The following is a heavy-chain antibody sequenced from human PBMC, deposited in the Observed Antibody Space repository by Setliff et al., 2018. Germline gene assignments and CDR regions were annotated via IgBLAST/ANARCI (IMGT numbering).Heavy chain of an antibody. J-gene: IGHJ4*02. Sequence: ASVKVSCKASGYIFAGYYMHWLRQTPGQGLEWMGYVNPIGGGATYAQKFQGRVTMAWDASITTAYLDLSRLTSDDTASYYCAGVDVLTASPFWGLGTRVTVSS. D-gene: IGHD3-9*01. CDR2: VNPIGGGA. V-gene: IGHV1-2*02. CDR1: GYIFAGYY. CDR3: AGVDVLTASPF.